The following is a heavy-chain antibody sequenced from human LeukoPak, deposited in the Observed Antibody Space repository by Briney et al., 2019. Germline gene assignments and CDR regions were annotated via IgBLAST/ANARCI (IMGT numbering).Heavy chain of an antibody. CDR1: GFTCSSYG. CDR3: AKDGLYSSGWYGDHFDY. J-gene: IGHJ4*02. V-gene: IGHV3-23*01. CDR2: TIGSGGSI. D-gene: IGHD6-19*01. Sequence: GGSLSLSCAASGFTCSSYGMSWVGQAPGQGLEWVSATIGSGGSIYYAVSVKGRFTSSRDNYKNTLYLQMTGLRAEGTAVHYCAKDGLYSSGWYGDHFDYWGQGTLLRVST.